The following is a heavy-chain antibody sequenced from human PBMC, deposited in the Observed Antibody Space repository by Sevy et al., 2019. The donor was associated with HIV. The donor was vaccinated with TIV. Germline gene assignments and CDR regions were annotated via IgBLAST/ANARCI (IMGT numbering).Heavy chain of an antibody. Sequence: GGSLRLSCTASGFTFSTYEMNWVRRAPGKGLEWVSYPSNSGNTIYYSDSVKGRFTISRDNAKNSLYLQMNSLRAADTAVYYCARDLPPSATTVAHFDYWGRGTLVTVSS. CDR3: ARDLPPSATTVAHFDY. CDR2: PSNSGNTI. J-gene: IGHJ4*02. D-gene: IGHD4-17*01. CDR1: GFTFSTYE. V-gene: IGHV3-48*03.